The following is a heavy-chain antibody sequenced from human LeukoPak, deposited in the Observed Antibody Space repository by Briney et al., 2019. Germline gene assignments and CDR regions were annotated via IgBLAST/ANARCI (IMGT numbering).Heavy chain of an antibody. CDR3: ARDLEPYYDSSGYLY. V-gene: IGHV3-7*01. CDR1: GFTFSSYS. D-gene: IGHD3-22*01. Sequence: PGGSLRLSCAASGFTFSSYSMNWVRQAPGKGLEWVANIKQDGSEKYYVDSVKGRFTISRDNAKNSLYLQMNSLRAEDTAVYYCARDLEPYYDSSGYLYWGQGTLVTVSS. CDR2: IKQDGSEK. J-gene: IGHJ4*02.